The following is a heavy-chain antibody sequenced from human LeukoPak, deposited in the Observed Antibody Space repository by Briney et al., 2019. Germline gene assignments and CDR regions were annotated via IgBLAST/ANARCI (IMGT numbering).Heavy chain of an antibody. Sequence: GGSLRLSCAASGFTLSTSSMNWVRQAPGKGLEWVSSISSTSAYIYYADSVKGRFTISRDNAKKSLYLQMDSLRAEDTAVYYCARDRAGAVAGTVDYWGQGTLVTVSS. V-gene: IGHV3-21*01. J-gene: IGHJ4*02. CDR1: GFTLSTSS. CDR3: ARDRAGAVAGTVDY. CDR2: ISSTSAYI. D-gene: IGHD6-19*01.